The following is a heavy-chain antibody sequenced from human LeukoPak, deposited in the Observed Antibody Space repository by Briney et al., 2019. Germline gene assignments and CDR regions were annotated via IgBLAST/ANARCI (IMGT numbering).Heavy chain of an antibody. CDR2: INTNTGNP. CDR3: ARVRTRSNYFGYLMAY. J-gene: IGHJ4*02. CDR1: GYTFTRHY. V-gene: IGHV7-4-1*02. D-gene: IGHD4-11*01. Sequence: GASVKVSCKASGYTFTRHYMHWVRQAPGQGLEWMGWINTNTGNPTYAQGFTGRFVFSLDTSVSTAYLQISSLKAEDTAVYYCARVRTRSNYFGYLMAYWGQGTLVTVSS.